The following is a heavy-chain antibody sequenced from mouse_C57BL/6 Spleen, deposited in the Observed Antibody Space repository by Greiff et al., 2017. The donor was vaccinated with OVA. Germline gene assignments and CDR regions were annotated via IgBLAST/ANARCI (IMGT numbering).Heavy chain of an antibody. Sequence: VQLQQSGAELARPGASVKMSCKASGYTFTSYTMHWVKQRPGQGLEWIGYINPSSGYTKYNQKFKDKATLTADKSSSTAYMQLSSLTSEDSAVYYCARDSGSPWFAYWGQGTLVTVSA. CDR3: ARDSGSPWFAY. CDR2: INPSSGYT. J-gene: IGHJ3*01. CDR1: GYTFTSYT. V-gene: IGHV1-4*01. D-gene: IGHD1-1*01.